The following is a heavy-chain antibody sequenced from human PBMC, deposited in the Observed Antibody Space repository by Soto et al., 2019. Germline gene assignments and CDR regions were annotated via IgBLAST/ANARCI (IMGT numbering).Heavy chain of an antibody. J-gene: IGHJ6*02. CDR2: INHSGST. CDR1: GGSFSGYY. Sequence: SETLSLTCAVYGGSFSGYYWSWIRQPPGKGLEWIGEINHSGSTNYNPSLKSRVTISVDTSKNQFSLKLSSVTAADTAVYYCARWALDSSPSFVAYYYYGMDVWGQGTTVTVSS. D-gene: IGHD6-6*01. V-gene: IGHV4-34*01. CDR3: ARWALDSSPSFVAYYYYGMDV.